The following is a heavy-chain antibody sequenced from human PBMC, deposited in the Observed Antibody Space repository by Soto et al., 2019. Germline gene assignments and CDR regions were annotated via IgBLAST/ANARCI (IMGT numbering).Heavy chain of an antibody. CDR3: ARTKYDFWSGFASESFYWFDP. CDR2: IYWNDDK. D-gene: IGHD3-3*01. V-gene: IGHV2-5*01. J-gene: IGHJ5*02. CDR1: GFSLSTSGVG. Sequence: SGPTLLNPTQTLTLTCTFSGFSLSTSGVGVGWIRQPPGKALEWLALIYWNDDKRYSPALKSRLTITKDTSKNHVVLTMTNMDPVDTATYYCARTKYDFWSGFASESFYWFDPCGQGTMVTVSS.